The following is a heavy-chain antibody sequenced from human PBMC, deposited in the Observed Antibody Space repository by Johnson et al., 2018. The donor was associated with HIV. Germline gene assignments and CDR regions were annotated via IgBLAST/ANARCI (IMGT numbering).Heavy chain of an antibody. CDR3: ARPMWELEVSDAFDI. D-gene: IGHD1-26*01. V-gene: IGHV3-33*08. Sequence: QVQLVESGGGVVQPGRSLRLSCAASGFTFSSYAMHWVRQAPGKGLEWVAVIRYDGSNKYYADSVKGRFTISRDNVKSSLYLQMNSLRAEDTALYYCARPMWELEVSDAFDIWGQGTMVTVSS. J-gene: IGHJ3*02. CDR1: GFTFSSYA. CDR2: IRYDGSNK.